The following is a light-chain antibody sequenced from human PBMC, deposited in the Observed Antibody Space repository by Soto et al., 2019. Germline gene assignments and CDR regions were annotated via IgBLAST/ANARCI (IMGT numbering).Light chain of an antibody. CDR3: HSRA. CDR2: DAS. Sequence: DIQLTQTPSTLSASVGDEVTITCRASQTISRWLAWYQQKPGRAPKLLIYDASTLESGVPSRFSGSASETEFTLTISRLQPEEFATYFCHSRAFGQGTRLEI. V-gene: IGKV1-5*01. J-gene: IGKJ5*01. CDR1: QTISRW.